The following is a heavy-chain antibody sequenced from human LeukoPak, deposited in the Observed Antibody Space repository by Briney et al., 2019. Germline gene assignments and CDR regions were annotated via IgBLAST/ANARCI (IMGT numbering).Heavy chain of an antibody. CDR3: ARDVSIAAAGFDY. V-gene: IGHV3-21*01. CDR2: ISSSSSYI. D-gene: IGHD6-13*01. Sequence: GGSLRLSCAASGFTFSSYSMNWVRQAPGKGLEWVSSISSSSSYIYYADSVKGRFTISRDNAKNSLYLQMNSLRAEDTAVYYCARDVSIAAAGFDYWGQGTLVTVSS. J-gene: IGHJ4*02. CDR1: GFTFSSYS.